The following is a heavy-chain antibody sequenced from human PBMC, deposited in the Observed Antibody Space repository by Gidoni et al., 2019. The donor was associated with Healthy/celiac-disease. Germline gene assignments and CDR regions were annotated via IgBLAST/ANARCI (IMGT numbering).Heavy chain of an antibody. CDR2: IWYDGSNK. D-gene: IGHD6-19*01. V-gene: IGHV3-33*01. Sequence: QVQLVESGGGVVQPGRSLRLSCAASGFTFSSYGMHWVRQAPGKGLGWVAVIWYDGSNKYYADSVKGRFTISRDNSKNTLYLQMNSLRAEDTAVYYCARGIRSSGWRLDYWGQGTLVTVSS. J-gene: IGHJ4*02. CDR3: ARGIRSSGWRLDY. CDR1: GFTFSSYG.